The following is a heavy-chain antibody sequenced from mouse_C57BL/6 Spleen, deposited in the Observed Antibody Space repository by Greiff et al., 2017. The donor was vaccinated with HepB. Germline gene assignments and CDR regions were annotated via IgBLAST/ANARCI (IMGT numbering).Heavy chain of an antibody. Sequence: EVQVVESGGGLVKPGGSLKLSCAASGFTFSSYAMSWVRQTPEKRLEWVATISDGGSYTYYPDNVKGRFTISRDNAKNNLYLQMSHLKSEDTAMYYCASYYDYDDYAMDYWGQGTSVTVSS. V-gene: IGHV5-4*01. D-gene: IGHD2-4*01. J-gene: IGHJ4*01. CDR1: GFTFSSYA. CDR2: ISDGGSYT. CDR3: ASYYDYDDYAMDY.